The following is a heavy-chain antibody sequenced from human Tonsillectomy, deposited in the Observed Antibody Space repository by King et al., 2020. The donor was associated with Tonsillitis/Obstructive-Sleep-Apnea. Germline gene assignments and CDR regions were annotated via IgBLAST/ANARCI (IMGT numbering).Heavy chain of an antibody. CDR1: GDSFTTNW. Sequence: QLVQSGAEVKKPGESLRISCKGTGDSFTTNWVAWVRQVPGKGLEWMGRIDPRDSYTNYSPSFQGHITISADKSITTAYLQWSSLKPPDTAIYYCARIGYSSSSSSWFDPWGQGTLVTVSS. D-gene: IGHD2-2*03. CDR3: ARIGYSSSSSSWFDP. V-gene: IGHV5-10-1*01. J-gene: IGHJ5*02. CDR2: IDPRDSYT.